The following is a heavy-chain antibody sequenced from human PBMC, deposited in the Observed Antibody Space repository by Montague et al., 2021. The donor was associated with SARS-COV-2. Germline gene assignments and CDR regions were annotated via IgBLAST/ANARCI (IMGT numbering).Heavy chain of an antibody. Sequence: SETLSLTCAVYGGSLSGYYWSWIRRPPGQGLEWIGRIYYSGSTYYNPSLKSRVTISVDTSKNQFSLKLSSVTAADTAVYYCARDLNDYSSSGGFDYWGQGTLVTVSS. D-gene: IGHD2-2*01. V-gene: IGHV4-34*01. CDR2: IYYSGST. CDR1: GGSLSGYY. CDR3: ARDLNDYSSSGGFDY. J-gene: IGHJ4*02.